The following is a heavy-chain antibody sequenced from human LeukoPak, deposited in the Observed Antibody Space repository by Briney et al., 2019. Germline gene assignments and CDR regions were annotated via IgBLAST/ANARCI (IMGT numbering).Heavy chain of an antibody. CDR1: GDSVSSSSAA. D-gene: IGHD2-2*01. J-gene: IGHJ4*02. V-gene: IGHV6-1*01. Sequence: SQTLSLTCAISGDSVSSSSAAWNWIRQSPSRGLEWLGRTYYRSKWFYDYAVSVKSRITINPDTSKNQFSLQLNSVTPEDTAVYYCARATYCLSSSCYSYYFDXXXQGTLVTVSS. CDR2: TYYRSKWFY. CDR3: ARATYCLSSSCYSYYFDX.